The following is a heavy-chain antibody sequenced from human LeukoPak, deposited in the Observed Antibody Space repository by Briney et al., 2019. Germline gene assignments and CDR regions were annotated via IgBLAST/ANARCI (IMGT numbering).Heavy chain of an antibody. J-gene: IGHJ3*02. D-gene: IGHD1-26*01. CDR2: IYLGDSDT. V-gene: IGHV5-51*01. Sequence: GESLKFSCKGSGDRFTNYWIGWVREMPGKDLEWMGIIYLGDSDTRYSPSFQGQVTISADKSISTAYQQWSSLKASDSAMYYCASQSGVGAMDAIAIWAKGQWSPSLQ. CDR3: ASQSGVGAMDAIAI. CDR1: GDRFTNYW.